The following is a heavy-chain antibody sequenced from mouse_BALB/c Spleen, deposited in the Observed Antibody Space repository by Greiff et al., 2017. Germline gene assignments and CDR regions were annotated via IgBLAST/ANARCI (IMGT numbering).Heavy chain of an antibody. J-gene: IGHJ1*01. V-gene: IGHV5-12-2*01. CDR3: ARHGAGHWYFDV. D-gene: IGHD3-3*01. CDR1: GFTFSSYT. Sequence: EVQGVESGGGLVQPGGSLKLSCAASGFTFSSYTMSWVRQTPEKRLEWVAYISNGGGSTYYPDTVKGRFTISRDNAKNTLYLQMSSLKSEDTAMYYCARHGAGHWYFDVWGAGTTVTVSS. CDR2: ISNGGGST.